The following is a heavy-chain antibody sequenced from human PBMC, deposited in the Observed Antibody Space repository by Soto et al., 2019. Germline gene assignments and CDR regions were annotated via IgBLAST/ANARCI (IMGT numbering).Heavy chain of an antibody. J-gene: IGHJ4*02. V-gene: IGHV4-31*03. CDR1: GGSISSGGYY. CDR3: ARDVLYGGNEYYFDY. CDR2: ISYNGRT. D-gene: IGHD4-17*01. Sequence: PSETLSLTGTVSGGSISSGGYYWSWIRQHPEKGLELIGYISYNGRTYSNPSLRSRVTISADTSKNQFSLKLSSVTAADTAVYYCARDVLYGGNEYYFDYWGQGTLVTVSS.